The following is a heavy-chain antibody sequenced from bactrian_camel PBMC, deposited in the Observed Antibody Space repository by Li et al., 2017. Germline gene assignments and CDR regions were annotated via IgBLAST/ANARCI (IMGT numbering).Heavy chain of an antibody. CDR2: ISSDGST. CDR3: KPDPVRKGSWCFGG. V-gene: IGHV3S53*01. J-gene: IGHJ6*01. D-gene: IGHD6*01. Sequence: HVQLVESGGGSVEAGGSPRLSCAASGAIYCRYDMSWYRQAPGKEREFVSAISSDGSTSYADSVKGRFAISQDNAKRTGYLQMNSLKPEDTAMYYCKPDPVRKGSWCFGGWGQGTQVTVS. CDR1: GAIYCRYD.